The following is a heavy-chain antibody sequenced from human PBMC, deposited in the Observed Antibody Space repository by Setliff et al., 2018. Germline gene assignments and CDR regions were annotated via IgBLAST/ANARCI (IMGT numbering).Heavy chain of an antibody. CDR2: IYIGGST. J-gene: IGHJ4*02. V-gene: IGHV4-4*07. CDR3: AGGRRYDYGWDFDY. CDR1: GGSISSYY. Sequence: NPSETLSLTCTVSGGSISSYYWSWIRQPAGKGLEWIGHIYIGGSTNYNPSLRSRVTISLDTSKNQFSPKLTSVTAADTAVYYCAGGRRYDYGWDFDYWGQGTLVTVSS. D-gene: IGHD4-17*01.